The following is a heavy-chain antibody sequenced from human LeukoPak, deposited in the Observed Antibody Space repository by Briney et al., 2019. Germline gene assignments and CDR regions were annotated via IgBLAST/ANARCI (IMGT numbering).Heavy chain of an antibody. J-gene: IGHJ5*02. CDR3: GSYRNWFDP. CDR1: GGSISSSSYY. V-gene: IGHV4-39*01. CDR2: IYYSGST. Sequence: SETLSLTCTVSGGSISSSSYYWGWIRQPPGKGLEWIGSIYYSGSTYYNPSLKNRVTISVDTSKNQFSLKLSSVTAADTAVYYCGSYRNWFDPWGQGTLVTVSS.